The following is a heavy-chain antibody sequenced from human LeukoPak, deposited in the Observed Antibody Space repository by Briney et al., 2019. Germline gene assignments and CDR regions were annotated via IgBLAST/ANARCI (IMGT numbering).Heavy chain of an antibody. Sequence: PSETLSLTCTVSGVPISSYYWSWIRQPPGKGLEWIGYIYYSGSTNYNPSLKSRVTISVDTSKNQFSLKLSSVTAADTAVYYCARSPVLRFLEWPYFDYWGQGTLVTVSS. CDR2: IYYSGST. D-gene: IGHD3-3*01. J-gene: IGHJ4*02. CDR3: ARSPVLRFLEWPYFDY. CDR1: GVPISSYY. V-gene: IGHV4-59*01.